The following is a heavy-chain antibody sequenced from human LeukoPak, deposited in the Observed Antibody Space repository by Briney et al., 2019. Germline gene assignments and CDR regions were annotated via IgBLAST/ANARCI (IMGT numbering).Heavy chain of an antibody. V-gene: IGHV3-72*01. CDR3: VQWVRRVPY. CDR2: IRNKANSYAT. J-gene: IGHJ4*02. D-gene: IGHD3-10*01. CDR1: GFTFSDHD. Sequence: SGGSLRLSCAVSGFTFSDHDMDWVRQDPGKGLEWVGRIRNKANSYATEYAASVKGRFTISRDDSKSSLYLQMNSLKTEDTAVYYCVQWVRRVPYWGQGTLVTVSS.